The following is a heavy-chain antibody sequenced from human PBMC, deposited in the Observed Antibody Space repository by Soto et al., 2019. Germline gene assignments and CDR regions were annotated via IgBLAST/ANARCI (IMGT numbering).Heavy chain of an antibody. Sequence: SETLSLTCAVSGGSISSGDYYWSWIRQPPGKGLEWIGYIYYSGSTYYNPSLKSRVTISVDTSKNQFSLKLSSVTAADTAVYYCARDRPDSYDYWGQGTLVTVSS. CDR2: IYYSGST. CDR1: GGSISSGDYY. D-gene: IGHD3-22*01. J-gene: IGHJ4*02. V-gene: IGHV4-30-4*01. CDR3: ARDRPDSYDY.